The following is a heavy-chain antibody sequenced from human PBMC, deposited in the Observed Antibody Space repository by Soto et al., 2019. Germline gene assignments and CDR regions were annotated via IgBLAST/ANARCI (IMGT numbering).Heavy chain of an antibody. CDR2: IIPIFGTA. CDR1: GGTFSSYA. V-gene: IGHV1-69*13. CDR3: ARVRDYYDSSDPLYYYGMDV. D-gene: IGHD3-22*01. Sequence: SVKVSCKASGGTFSSYAISWVRQAPGQGLEWMGGIIPIFGTANYAQKFQGRVTITADESTSTAYMELSSLRSEDTAVYYCARVRDYYDSSDPLYYYGMDVWGQGTTVTVSS. J-gene: IGHJ6*02.